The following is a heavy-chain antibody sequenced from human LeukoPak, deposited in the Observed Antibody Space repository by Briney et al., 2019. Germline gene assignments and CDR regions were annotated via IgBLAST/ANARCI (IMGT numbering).Heavy chain of an antibody. V-gene: IGHV4-30-2*01. CDR1: GGSISSGGYY. J-gene: IGHJ3*02. Sequence: SETLSLTCTVSGGSISSGGYYWSWIRQPPGKGLEWIGYIYHSGSTYYNPSLKSRVTISVDTSKNQFSLKLSSVTAADTAVYYCARASGSYGGQAFDIWGQGTMVTVSS. D-gene: IGHD1-26*01. CDR3: ARASGSYGGQAFDI. CDR2: IYHSGST.